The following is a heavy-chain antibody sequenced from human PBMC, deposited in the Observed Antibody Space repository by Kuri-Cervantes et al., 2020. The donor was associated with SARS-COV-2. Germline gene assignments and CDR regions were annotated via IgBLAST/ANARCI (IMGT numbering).Heavy chain of an antibody. V-gene: IGHV3-53*01. J-gene: IGHJ4*01. D-gene: IGHD5-24*01. CDR2: LNPGGAT. Sequence: GGSLRLSCAASGFTVSTNFMNFFRQSAGKELEWVSSLNPGGATFYADSVKGRFTISTDTSKNMVFLQMNNLRVDDTAVYYCARGMAGTPRYFDCWGRGTLVTVSS. CDR1: GFTVSTNF. CDR3: ARGMAGTPRYFDC.